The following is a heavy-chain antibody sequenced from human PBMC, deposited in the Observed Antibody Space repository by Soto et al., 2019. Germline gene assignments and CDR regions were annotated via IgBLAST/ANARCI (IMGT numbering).Heavy chain of an antibody. J-gene: IGHJ4*02. D-gene: IGHD2-8*02. CDR1: EGSIGGYG. CDR3: ARDKITGLFDY. Sequence: SETMCVRWGVEEGSIGGYGGSWLRQPPGTGLEWIGEINHSGSTNYNPSLKSRVTISVDTSKNQFSLKLTSVTAADTALYYCARDKITGLFDYWGQGTLVTVSS. CDR2: INHSGST. V-gene: IGHV4-34*01.